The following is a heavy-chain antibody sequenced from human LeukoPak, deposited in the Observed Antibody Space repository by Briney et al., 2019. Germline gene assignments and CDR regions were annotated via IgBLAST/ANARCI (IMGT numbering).Heavy chain of an antibody. J-gene: IGHJ4*02. CDR3: ARDPSRDGYIGFDY. CDR1: GYSISSGYY. Sequence: SETLSLTCTVSGYSISSGYYWGWIRPPPRKGLEWIGSIYHSGSTYYNPSLKSRVTISVDTSKNQFSLKLSSVTAADTAVYYCARDPSRDGYIGFDYWGQGTLVIVSS. D-gene: IGHD5-24*01. CDR2: IYHSGST. V-gene: IGHV4-38-2*02.